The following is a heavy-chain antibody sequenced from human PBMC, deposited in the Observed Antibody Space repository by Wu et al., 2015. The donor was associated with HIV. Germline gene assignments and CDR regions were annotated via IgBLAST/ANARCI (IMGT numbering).Heavy chain of an antibody. D-gene: IGHD6-13*01. CDR3: ARDSGQQLVRGSYYYYGMDV. V-gene: IGHV1-69*05. CDR1: GGTFSSYA. Sequence: QVQLVQSGAEVKKPGSSVKVSCKASGGTFSSYAISWVRQAPGQGLEWMGGIIPIFGTANYAQKFQGRVTITTDESTSTAYMELSSLRSEDTAVYYCARDSGQQLVRGSYYYYGMDVWGQGTTVTVSS. J-gene: IGHJ6*02. CDR2: IIPIFGTA.